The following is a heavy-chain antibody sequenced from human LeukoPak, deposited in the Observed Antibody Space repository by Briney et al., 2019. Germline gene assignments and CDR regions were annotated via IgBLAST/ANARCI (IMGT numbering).Heavy chain of an antibody. J-gene: IGHJ4*02. D-gene: IGHD3-22*01. CDR1: GITLSNYG. Sequence: GGSLRLSCAVSGITLSNYGMSWVRQAPGKGLEWVAGISDSDGSTTYADSVEGRFTISRDNPKNTLFLQMNSLRVEDTAVYFCAKRGVVIRVILVGFHKQAYYFDSWGQGALVTVSS. CDR3: AKRGVVIRVILVGFHKQAYYFDS. CDR2: ISDSDGST. V-gene: IGHV3-23*01.